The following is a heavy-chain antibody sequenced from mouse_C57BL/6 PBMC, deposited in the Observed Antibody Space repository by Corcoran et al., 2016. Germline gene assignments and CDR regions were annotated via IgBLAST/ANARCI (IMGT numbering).Heavy chain of an antibody. Sequence: QVQLQQSGAALARPGASVKLSCKASGYTFTSYGISWVKQRTGQGLEWIGEIYPRSGNTYYNEKFKGKATLTADKSSSTAYMELRSLTSEDSAVYFCAREWRLLRAMDYWCQGTSVTVSS. CDR1: GYTFTSYG. D-gene: IGHD2-3*01. J-gene: IGHJ4*01. CDR3: AREWRLLRAMDY. CDR2: IYPRSGNT. V-gene: IGHV1-81*01.